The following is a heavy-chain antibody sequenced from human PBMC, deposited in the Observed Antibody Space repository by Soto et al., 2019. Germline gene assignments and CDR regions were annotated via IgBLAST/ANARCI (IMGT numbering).Heavy chain of an antibody. Sequence: SETLSLTCTVSGGSISSGASYWSWIRQLPGKGLEWIGYIYYSGSTYYNPSLKSRLTISLDTSENRFSLKLSSVTAADTAVYYCANSPGEYELDYWGQGTLVTVSS. D-gene: IGHD3-10*01. CDR1: GGSISSGASY. V-gene: IGHV4-31*03. J-gene: IGHJ4*02. CDR3: ANSPGEYELDY. CDR2: IYYSGST.